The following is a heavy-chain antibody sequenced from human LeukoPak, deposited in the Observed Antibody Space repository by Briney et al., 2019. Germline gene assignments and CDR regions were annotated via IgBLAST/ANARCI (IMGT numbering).Heavy chain of an antibody. CDR3: AKDRQMATMGYYLDY. Sequence: GGSLRLSCAASGFTFDDYTMHWVRQAPGKGLEWVSLISWDGGSTYYADSVKGRFTISRDNSKNSLYLQMNSLRTEDTALYYCAKDRQMATMGYYLDYWGQGTLVTVSS. J-gene: IGHJ4*02. CDR1: GFTFDDYT. D-gene: IGHD5-24*01. V-gene: IGHV3-43*01. CDR2: ISWDGGST.